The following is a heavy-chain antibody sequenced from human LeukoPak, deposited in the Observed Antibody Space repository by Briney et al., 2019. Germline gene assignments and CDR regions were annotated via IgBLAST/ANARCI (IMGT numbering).Heavy chain of an antibody. CDR2: INPNSGGT. J-gene: IGHJ5*02. V-gene: IGHV1-2*02. CDR1: GYTFTGYY. Sequence: ASVKVSCKASGYTFTGYYMHWVRQAPGQGLEWMGWINPNSGGTNYAQKFQGRVTMTADTSTSTAYMELRSLRSDDTAVYYCARTTMVRHQDTDPWGQGTLVTVSS. D-gene: IGHD3-10*01. CDR3: ARTTMVRHQDTDP.